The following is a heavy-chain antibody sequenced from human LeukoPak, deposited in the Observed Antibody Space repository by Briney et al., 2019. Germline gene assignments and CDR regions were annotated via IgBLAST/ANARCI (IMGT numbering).Heavy chain of an antibody. V-gene: IGHV1-2*02. CDR2: INPNSGDT. J-gene: IGHJ6*02. CDR3: ARGFYGMDV. Sequence: GASVKVSCEASGYTFSGSYIYWARQAPGQRLEWMGWINPNSGDTHYAQNFQGRVTMTRDTSITTAYMELSGLRSDDTGVYYCARGFYGMDVWGQGTTVTVSS. CDR1: GYTFSGSY.